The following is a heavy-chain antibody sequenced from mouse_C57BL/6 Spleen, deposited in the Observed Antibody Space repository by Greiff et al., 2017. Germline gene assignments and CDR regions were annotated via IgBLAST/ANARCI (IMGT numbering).Heavy chain of an antibody. D-gene: IGHD4-1*01. CDR1: GYTFTDYY. CDR3: ARSGGPPALAY. CDR2: INPNNGGT. V-gene: IGHV1-26*01. Sequence: EVQLQQSGPELVKPGASVKISCKASGYTFTDYYMNWVKQSHGKSLEWIGDINPNNGGTSYNQKFKGKATLTVDKSSSTAYMELRSLTSEDSAVYYCARSGGPPALAYWGQGTLVTVSA. J-gene: IGHJ3*01.